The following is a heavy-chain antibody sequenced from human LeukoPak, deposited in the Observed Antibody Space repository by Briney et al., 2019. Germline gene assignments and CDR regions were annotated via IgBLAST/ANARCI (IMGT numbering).Heavy chain of an antibody. Sequence: SETLSLTCTVSGGSISSSSYYWGWIRQPPGKGLEWIGSIYYSGSTYYNPSLKSRVTISVDTSKNQFSLKLSSVTAADTAVYYCARVYDSGGYYFDYWGQGTLVTVSS. CDR2: IYYSGST. CDR1: GGSISSSSYY. D-gene: IGHD3-22*01. J-gene: IGHJ4*02. V-gene: IGHV4-39*01. CDR3: ARVYDSGGYYFDY.